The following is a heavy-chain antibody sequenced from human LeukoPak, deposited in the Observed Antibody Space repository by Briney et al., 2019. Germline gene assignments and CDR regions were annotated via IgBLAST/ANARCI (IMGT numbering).Heavy chain of an antibody. CDR2: FDPEDGET. CDR3: ATLRFPPGYSSSWYFDY. CDR1: GYTLTELS. Sequence: ASVKVSCKFSGYTLTELSIHWVRQAPGKGLELMRVFDPEDGETIYAQKFQGRVTMTEYTSTDTAYMELSSLRSEDTAVYSCATLRFPPGYSSSWYFDYWGQGTLVTVSS. D-gene: IGHD6-13*01. V-gene: IGHV1-24*01. J-gene: IGHJ4*02.